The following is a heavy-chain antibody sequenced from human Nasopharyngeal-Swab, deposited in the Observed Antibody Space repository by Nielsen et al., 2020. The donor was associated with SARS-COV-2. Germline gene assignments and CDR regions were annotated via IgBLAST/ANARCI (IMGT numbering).Heavy chain of an antibody. J-gene: IGHJ4*02. V-gene: IGHV5-10-1*01. D-gene: IGHD6-19*01. CDR2: IDPSDSYT. CDR1: GYSFTSHW. Sequence: GESLKISCKGSGYSFTSHWIGWVRQMPGKGLEWMGRIDPSDSYTNYSPSFQGHVTISADKSISTAYLQWSSLKASDTAMYYCVGGSSGWPDYWGQGTLVTVSS. CDR3: VGGSSGWPDY.